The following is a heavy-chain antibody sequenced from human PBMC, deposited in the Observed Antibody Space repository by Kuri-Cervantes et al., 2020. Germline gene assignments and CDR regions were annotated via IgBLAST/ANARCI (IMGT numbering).Heavy chain of an antibody. Sequence: ASVKVSCKASGYTFTGYYMHWVRQAPGQGLEWMGWINPNSGGTNYAQKFQGRVTMTRDTSISTAYMELSRLRSDDTAVYYCARGGEKVAAAGTSYYYYGMDVWGQGTTVTVSS. CDR2: INPNSGGT. D-gene: IGHD6-13*01. CDR1: GYTFTGYY. CDR3: ARGGEKVAAAGTSYYYYGMDV. J-gene: IGHJ6*02. V-gene: IGHV1-2*02.